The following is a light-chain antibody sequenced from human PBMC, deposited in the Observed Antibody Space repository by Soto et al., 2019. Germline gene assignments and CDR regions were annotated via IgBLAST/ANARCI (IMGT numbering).Light chain of an antibody. CDR3: SAYTCSRTYV. V-gene: IGLV2-14*03. J-gene: IGLJ1*01. CDR2: NVY. CDR1: SSDVGAYNF. Sequence: QSALTQPASVSGSPGQSITISCTGTSSDVGAYNFVSWHQQHPGKAPKLMIYNVYDRPSGISYRFSGSKSGNTASLTISGLQGEDEADYYCSAYTCSRTYVFGTGTKLTVL.